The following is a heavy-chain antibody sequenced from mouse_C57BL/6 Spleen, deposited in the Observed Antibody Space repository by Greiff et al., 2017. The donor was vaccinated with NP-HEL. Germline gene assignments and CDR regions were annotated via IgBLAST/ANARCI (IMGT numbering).Heavy chain of an antibody. J-gene: IGHJ3*01. CDR2: IWGVGST. Sequence: VQLMESGPGLVAPSQSLSITCTVSGFSLTSYGVDWVRQSPGKGLEWLGVIWGVGSTNYNSALKSRLSISKDNSKSQVFLKMNSLQTDDTAMYYCASGWEGAWFAYWGQGTLVTVSA. CDR1: GFSLTSYG. D-gene: IGHD4-1*01. V-gene: IGHV2-6*01. CDR3: ASGWEGAWFAY.